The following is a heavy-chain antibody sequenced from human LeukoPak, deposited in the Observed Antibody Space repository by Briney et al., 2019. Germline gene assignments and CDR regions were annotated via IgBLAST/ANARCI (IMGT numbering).Heavy chain of an antibody. CDR1: GGSISTSNYY. CDR2: IYYSGST. V-gene: IGHV4-39*07. J-gene: IGHJ4*02. D-gene: IGHD6-19*01. CDR3: ARDQGRWLVRTFDY. Sequence: SETLSLTCTVSGGSISTSNYYWGWIRQPPGKGLEWIGNIYYSGSTYYNPSHKSRVTISVDTSKNQFSLKLSSVTAADTAVYYCARDQGRWLVRTFDYWGQGTLVTVSS.